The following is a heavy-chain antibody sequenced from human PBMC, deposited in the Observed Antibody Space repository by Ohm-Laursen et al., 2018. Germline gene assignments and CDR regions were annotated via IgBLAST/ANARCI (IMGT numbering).Heavy chain of an antibody. J-gene: IGHJ6*02. V-gene: IGHV3-33*08. Sequence: SLRLSCAASGFTFSSYGMHWVRQAPGKGLEWVAVIWYDGSNQYYADSVKGRFTISRDNSQNTLYLQMNSLRAEDTAVYYCASASRDYYYGMDVWGQGTTVTVSS. CDR3: ASASRDYYYGMDV. CDR2: IWYDGSNQ. CDR1: GFTFSSYG.